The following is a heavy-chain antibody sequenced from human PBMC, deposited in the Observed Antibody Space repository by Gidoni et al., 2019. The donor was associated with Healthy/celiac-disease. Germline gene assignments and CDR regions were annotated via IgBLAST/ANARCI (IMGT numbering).Heavy chain of an antibody. V-gene: IGHV1-18*01. CDR2: ISAYNGNT. D-gene: IGHD3-10*01. CDR3: ARSYSDTREYYYGSGSYPDY. CDR1: GYTFTSYG. Sequence: QVQLVQSGAEVKKPGASVKVSCKASGYTFTSYGISWVRQAPGQGLEWMGWISAYNGNTNYAQKLQGRVTMTTDTSTSTAYMELRSMRSDDTAVYYGARSYSDTREYYYGSGSYPDYWGQGTLVTVSS. J-gene: IGHJ4*02.